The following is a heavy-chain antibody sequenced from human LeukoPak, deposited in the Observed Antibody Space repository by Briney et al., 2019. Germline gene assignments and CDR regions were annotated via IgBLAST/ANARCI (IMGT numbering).Heavy chain of an antibody. J-gene: IGHJ4*02. CDR2: INHSGST. Sequence: SETLSLTCTVSGGSISSSSYYWGWIRQPPGKGLEWIGEINHSGSTNYNPSLKSRVTISVDTSKNQFSLKLSSVTAADTAVYYCARGIYDFWSGYYRTDFDYWGQGTLVTVSS. V-gene: IGHV4-39*07. D-gene: IGHD3-3*01. CDR1: GGSISSSSYY. CDR3: ARGIYDFWSGYYRTDFDY.